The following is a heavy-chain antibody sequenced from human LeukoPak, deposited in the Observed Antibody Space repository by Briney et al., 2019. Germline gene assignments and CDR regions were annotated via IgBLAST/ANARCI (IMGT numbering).Heavy chain of an antibody. V-gene: IGHV3-33*01. D-gene: IGHD3-3*02. CDR2: IWYDGSNK. Sequence: GGSLRLSCAASGFTFSSYGMHWVRQAPGKGLEWVAVIWYDGSNKYYADSVKGRFTISRDNSKNTLYLQMNSLRAEDTAVYYCASYVLGDAFDIWGQGTMVTVFS. CDR1: GFTFSSYG. J-gene: IGHJ3*02. CDR3: ASYVLGDAFDI.